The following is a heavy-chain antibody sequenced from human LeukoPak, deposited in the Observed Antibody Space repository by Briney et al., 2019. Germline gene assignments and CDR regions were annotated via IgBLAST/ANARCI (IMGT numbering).Heavy chain of an antibody. CDR2: IYPGDSDT. J-gene: IGHJ6*04. Sequence: GESLKISCKGSGYSFTSYWIGWVRQMPGKGLEWMGIIYPGDSDTRYSPSFQGQVIISADKSISTAYLQWSSLKDSDTAMYYCARQADGSGRLTDAVDVWGKGTTVTVSS. V-gene: IGHV5-51*01. D-gene: IGHD3-10*01. CDR3: ARQADGSGRLTDAVDV. CDR1: GYSFTSYW.